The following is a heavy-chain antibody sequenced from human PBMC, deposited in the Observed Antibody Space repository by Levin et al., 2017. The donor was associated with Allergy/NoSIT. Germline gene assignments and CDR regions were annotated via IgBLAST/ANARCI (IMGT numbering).Heavy chain of an antibody. V-gene: IGHV1-18*01. CDR2: ISAYNGNT. Sequence: SGESLKISCKASGYTFTSYGISWVRQAPGQGLEWMGWISAYNGNTNYAQKLQGRVTMTTDTSTSTAYMELRSLRSDDTAVYYCATPGSAEYFQHWGQGTLVTVSS. CDR1: GYTFTSYG. D-gene: IGHD3-10*01. CDR3: ATPGSAEYFQH. J-gene: IGHJ1*01.